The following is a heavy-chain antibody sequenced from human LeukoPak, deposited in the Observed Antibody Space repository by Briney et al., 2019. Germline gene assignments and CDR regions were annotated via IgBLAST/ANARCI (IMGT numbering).Heavy chain of an antibody. D-gene: IGHD3-10*01. CDR2: MSYSGIN. Sequence: PSETLSLTCSVSGGSIRSYFWSWIRQTPGSGLEWIGFMSYSGINNYNLSLKSRVTISLDTSRNQFSLRLNSVTAADTAVYYCTREEGAWGYGSSGFDSWGQGILVTVSS. V-gene: IGHV4-59*13. CDR1: GGSIRSYF. CDR3: TREEGAWGYGSSGFDS. J-gene: IGHJ4*02.